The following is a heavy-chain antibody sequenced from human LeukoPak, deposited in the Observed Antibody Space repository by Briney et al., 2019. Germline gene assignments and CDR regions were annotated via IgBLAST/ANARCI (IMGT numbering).Heavy chain of an antibody. CDR3: ARETAGTPYWYFDL. J-gene: IGHJ2*01. V-gene: IGHV1-18*01. CDR2: ISAYNGNT. CDR1: GYTFTSYG. D-gene: IGHD6-13*01. Sequence: GASVKVSCKASGYTFTSYGISWVRQAPGQGLEWMGWISAYNGNTNYAQKLQGRVTMTTDTSTSTAYMELRSLRSDDTAVYYCARETAGTPYWYFDLWGRGTLVTVSS.